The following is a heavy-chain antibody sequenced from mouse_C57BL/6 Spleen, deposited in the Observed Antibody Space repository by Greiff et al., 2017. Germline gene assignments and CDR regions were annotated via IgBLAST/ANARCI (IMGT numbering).Heavy chain of an antibody. CDR3: ARRANYYWYFDV. CDR1: GYTFTSYW. Sequence: QVQLQQPGAELVMPGASVKLSCKASGYTFTSYWMHWVKQRPGQGLEWIGEIDPSDSYTNYNQKFKGKSTLTVDKSSSTAYMQLSSLTSEDSAVYDCARRANYYWYFDVWGTGTTVTVSS. V-gene: IGHV1-69*01. J-gene: IGHJ1*03. D-gene: IGHD1-3*01. CDR2: IDPSDSYT.